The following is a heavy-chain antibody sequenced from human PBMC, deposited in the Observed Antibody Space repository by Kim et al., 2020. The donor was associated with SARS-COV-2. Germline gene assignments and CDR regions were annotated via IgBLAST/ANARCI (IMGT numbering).Heavy chain of an antibody. D-gene: IGHD2-8*01. Sequence: YADSVKGRFTISRDNAKNSLYLQMNSLRAEDTAVYYCARGVLDGDYGMDVWGQGTTVTVSS. CDR3: ARGVLDGDYGMDV. J-gene: IGHJ6*02. V-gene: IGHV3-48*03.